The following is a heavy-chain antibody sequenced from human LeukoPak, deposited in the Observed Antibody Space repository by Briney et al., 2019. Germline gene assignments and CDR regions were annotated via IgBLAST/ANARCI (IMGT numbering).Heavy chain of an antibody. Sequence: GGSLRLSCAASGFTFSSYGMHWVRQAPGKGLEWVAFIRYDGSNKYYADSVKGRFTISRDNSKNTLYLQMNSLRAEDTAVYYCAKVDYGDYPLFDYWGQGTLVTVSS. CDR2: IRYDGSNK. J-gene: IGHJ4*02. CDR1: GFTFSSYG. V-gene: IGHV3-30*02. CDR3: AKVDYGDYPLFDY. D-gene: IGHD4-17*01.